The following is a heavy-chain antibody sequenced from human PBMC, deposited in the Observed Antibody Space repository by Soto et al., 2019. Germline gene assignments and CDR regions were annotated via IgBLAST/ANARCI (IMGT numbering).Heavy chain of an antibody. Sequence: SSVKVSCKASGCTFSKYCISWVRQAPVQGLEWMVGIIPIFGTANYAQKFQDRVTIIADESTSTAYMELSSLRSEDTAVYYCSREPRHYYCYCGMDVWGQGTTVTVSS. V-gene: IGHV1-69*13. CDR1: GCTFSKYC. CDR3: SREPRHYYCYCGMDV. J-gene: IGHJ6*02. CDR2: IIPIFGTA.